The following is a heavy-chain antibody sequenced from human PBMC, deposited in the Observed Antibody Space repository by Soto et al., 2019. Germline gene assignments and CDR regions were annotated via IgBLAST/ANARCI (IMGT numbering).Heavy chain of an antibody. D-gene: IGHD3-10*01. CDR2: IKQDGSEK. CDR1: RFPFSSYW. J-gene: IGHJ4*02. V-gene: IGHV3-7*01. CDR3: ARDPLTMVRGALFDY. Sequence: GGSLRLSCAASRFPFSSYWMSWVRQAPGKGLEWVANIKQDGSEKYYVDSVKGRFTISRDNAKNSLYLQMNSLRAEDTAVYYCARDPLTMVRGALFDYWGQGTLVTVSS.